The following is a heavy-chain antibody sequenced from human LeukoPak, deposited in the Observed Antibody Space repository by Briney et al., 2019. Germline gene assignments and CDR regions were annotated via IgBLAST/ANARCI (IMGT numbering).Heavy chain of an antibody. J-gene: IGHJ4*02. D-gene: IGHD2-2*01. CDR1: GFTFSSYA. CDR2: INSNRGST. CDR3: ARGLRTVVRAAGFDY. Sequence: GGSLRLSCEASGFTFSSYAMHWVRQAPGKGLEYVSGINSNRGSTYYANSVKGRFTITRDNSKNTLYLQMGSLRADDMAVYYCARGLRTVVRAAGFDYWGEGTLVTVSS. V-gene: IGHV3-64*01.